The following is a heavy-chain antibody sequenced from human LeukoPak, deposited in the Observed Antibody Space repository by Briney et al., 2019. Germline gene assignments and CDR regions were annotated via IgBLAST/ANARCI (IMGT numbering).Heavy chain of an antibody. CDR3: AKGGVTMIAN. J-gene: IGHJ4*02. V-gene: IGHV3-9*01. CDR1: GFSFDDYA. D-gene: IGHD3-22*01. Sequence: PGGSLRLSCAASGFSFDDYAMHWVRQAPGKGLEWVSGIAWNGGNKYYADSVKGRFTISRDNSKNTLYLQMNSLRAEDTAVYYCAKGGVTMIANWGQGTLVTVSS. CDR2: IAWNGGNK.